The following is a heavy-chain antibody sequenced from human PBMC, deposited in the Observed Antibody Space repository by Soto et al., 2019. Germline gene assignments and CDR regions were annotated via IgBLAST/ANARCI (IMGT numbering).Heavy chain of an antibody. CDR1: GGSISSNY. D-gene: IGHD4-17*01. CDR3: ARDGGQDYGDKNWVDT. V-gene: IGHV4-59*01. J-gene: IGHJ5*02. CDR2: IYYSGST. Sequence: PSETLSLTCTVSGGSISSNYWNWIRQPPGKGLEWIGYIYYSGSTNHNPSLKSRVTISVDTSKNQISLKLSSVTAADTAVYYCARDGGQDYGDKNWVDTWGQGTLVTVSS.